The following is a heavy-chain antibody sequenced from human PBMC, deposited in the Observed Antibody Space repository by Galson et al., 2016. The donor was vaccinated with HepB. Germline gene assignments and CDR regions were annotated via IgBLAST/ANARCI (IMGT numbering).Heavy chain of an antibody. CDR2: IVTAGDT. J-gene: IGHJ6*04. D-gene: IGHD3-3*02. CDR1: GFTFSDYD. CDR3: ARGETDVQHSFPNGMDV. V-gene: IGHV3-13*01. Sequence: SLRLSCAASGFTFSDYDMHWVRQATGKGLEWVSTIVTAGDTYYAGSVKGRFTISRDTAKNSLYLQGNSLRAGDTAVYYCARGETDVQHSFPNGMDVWGKGTTVTVSS.